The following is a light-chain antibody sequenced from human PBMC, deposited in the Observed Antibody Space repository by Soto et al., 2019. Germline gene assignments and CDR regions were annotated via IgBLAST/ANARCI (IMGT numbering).Light chain of an antibody. CDR1: RSNIGNNA. CDR3: AAWDDSLNDYV. Sequence: SVLTQPPSVSEAPRQRVTISCSGSRSNIGNNAVNWYQQLPGKAPKLLIYYDDLLPSGVSDRFSGAKSGTSASLAISGLQSEDEADYYCAAWDDSLNDYVFGTGTKVTVL. V-gene: IGLV1-36*01. CDR2: YDD. J-gene: IGLJ1*01.